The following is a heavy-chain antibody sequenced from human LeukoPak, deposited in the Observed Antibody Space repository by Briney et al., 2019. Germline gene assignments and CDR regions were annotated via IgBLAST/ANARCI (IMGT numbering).Heavy chain of an antibody. J-gene: IGHJ4*02. CDR1: GFTFDDYA. CDR2: ISGDGSRT. Sequence: GGSLRLSCAASGFTFDDYAMHWVPHAPGKGLEWVSLISGDGSRTYYADSVKGRFTISRDNSRNSLYLQMNSLRTEDTALYYCAKDLTQLYLAFDYWGQGTLVTVSS. CDR3: AKDLTQLYLAFDY. V-gene: IGHV3-43*02. D-gene: IGHD5-24*01.